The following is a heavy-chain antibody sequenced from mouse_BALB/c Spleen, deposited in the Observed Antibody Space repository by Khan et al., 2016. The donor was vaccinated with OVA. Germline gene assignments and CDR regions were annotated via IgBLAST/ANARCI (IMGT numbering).Heavy chain of an antibody. CDR1: GYSFTGYF. Sequence: EVQLQESGPELVRPGASVKISCKASGYSFTGYFMNWVMQRHGKSLEWIGRINPHIGETFYNQRFKDKATLTVDESSSTAHMEHRSLASEDSAVYYCTRIYRSDFDYGGQGTTLTVSS. CDR3: TRIYRSDFDY. D-gene: IGHD1-1*01. V-gene: IGHV1-20*02. CDR2: INPHIGET. J-gene: IGHJ2*01.